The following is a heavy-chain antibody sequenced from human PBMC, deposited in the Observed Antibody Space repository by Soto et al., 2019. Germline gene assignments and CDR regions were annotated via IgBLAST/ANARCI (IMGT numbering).Heavy chain of an antibody. Sequence: SVKVSCKASGGTFSSYAISWVRQAPGQGLEWMGGIIPIFGTANYAQKFQGRVTITADKSTSTAYMELSSLRSEDTAVYYCAREPFRDGYNSDALDIWGQGTMVTVSS. D-gene: IGHD5-12*01. J-gene: IGHJ3*02. V-gene: IGHV1-69*06. CDR1: GGTFSSYA. CDR2: IIPIFGTA. CDR3: AREPFRDGYNSDALDI.